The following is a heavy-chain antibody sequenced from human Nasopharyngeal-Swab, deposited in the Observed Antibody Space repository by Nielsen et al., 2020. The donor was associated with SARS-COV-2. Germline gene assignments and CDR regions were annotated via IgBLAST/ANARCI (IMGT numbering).Heavy chain of an antibody. V-gene: IGHV1-46*01. D-gene: IGHD3-10*01. CDR2: INPSIYST. CDR1: GYKFTSYY. J-gene: IGHJ4*02. Sequence: ASGKVSCKASGYKFTSYYIHWVRQAPGQGLEWMGVINPSIYSTTYAQKFQGRVSMTRDTSTSTVYMEVSSLTSEDTAMYFCARDFYGSGTYYFDYWGQGTLVTVSS. CDR3: ARDFYGSGTYYFDY.